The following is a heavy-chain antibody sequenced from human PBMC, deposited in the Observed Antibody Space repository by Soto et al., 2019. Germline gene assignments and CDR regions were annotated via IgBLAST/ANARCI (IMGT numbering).Heavy chain of an antibody. J-gene: IGHJ3*02. D-gene: IGHD3-22*01. V-gene: IGHV1-69*01. CDR3: ARDLYYYDSSGYSRTYAFDI. CDR2: IIPIFGTA. Sequence: QVQLVQSGAEVKKPGSSVKVSCKASGGTFSSYAISWVRQAPGQGLDWMGGIIPIFGTANYAQKFQGRVKITADESTSTAYMELSSLRSEDTAVYYCARDLYYYDSSGYSRTYAFDIWGQGTMVTVSS. CDR1: GGTFSSYA.